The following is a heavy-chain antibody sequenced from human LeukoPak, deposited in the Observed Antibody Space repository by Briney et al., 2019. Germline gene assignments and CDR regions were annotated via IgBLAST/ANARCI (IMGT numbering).Heavy chain of an antibody. CDR2: ISGSGGST. J-gene: IGHJ1*01. D-gene: IGHD2-15*01. V-gene: IGHV3-23*01. Sequence: PGGSLRLSCAASGSTFSSYAMSWVRQAPGKGLEWVSAISGSGGSTYYADSVKGRFTISRDNSKNTLYLQMNSLRAEDTAVYYCAKFGRGYCSGGGCYAEYFQHWGQGTLVTVSS. CDR1: GSTFSSYA. CDR3: AKFGRGYCSGGGCYAEYFQH.